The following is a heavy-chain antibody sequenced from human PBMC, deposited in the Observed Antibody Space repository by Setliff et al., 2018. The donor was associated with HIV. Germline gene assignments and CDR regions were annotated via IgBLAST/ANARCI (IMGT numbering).Heavy chain of an antibody. Sequence: SETLSLTCTVSGGSISTYFWTWIRQPPGKGLEWIGYIYTDGSTNFNPSLRSRVTISADTPKNQLSLKLTSVTAADTAVYYCAMLDTSDYFRNNWFDSWGQGTLVTVSS. CDR1: GGSISTYF. D-gene: IGHD3-22*01. J-gene: IGHJ5*01. CDR2: IYTDGST. V-gene: IGHV4-4*08. CDR3: AMLDTSDYFRNNWFDS.